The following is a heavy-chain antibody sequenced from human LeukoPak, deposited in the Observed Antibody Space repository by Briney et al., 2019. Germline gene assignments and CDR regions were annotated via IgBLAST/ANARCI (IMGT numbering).Heavy chain of an antibody. CDR3: AKDIVATNYYYGMDV. D-gene: IGHD5-12*01. CDR1: GFTFSSYA. Sequence: GGSLRLSCAASGFTFSSYAMSWVRQAPGKGLEWVSAISGSGGSTYYADSVKGRFTISRDNSKNTLYLQMNSLRAGDTAVYYCAKDIVATNYYYGMDVWGQGTTVTVSS. V-gene: IGHV3-23*01. CDR2: ISGSGGST. J-gene: IGHJ6*02.